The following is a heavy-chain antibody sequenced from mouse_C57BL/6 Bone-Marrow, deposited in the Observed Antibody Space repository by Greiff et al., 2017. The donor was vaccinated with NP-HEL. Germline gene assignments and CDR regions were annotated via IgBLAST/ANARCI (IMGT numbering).Heavy chain of an antibody. CDR2: ISYDGSN. J-gene: IGHJ3*01. CDR3: ASLGGWTRSWFAY. D-gene: IGHD2-3*01. Sequence: EVQLQESGPGLVKPSQSLSLTCSVTGYSITSGYYWNWIRQFPGNKLEWMGYISYDGSNNYNPSLKNRISITRDTSKNQFFLKLNSVTTEDTATYYCASLGGWTRSWFAYWGQGTLVTVSA. V-gene: IGHV3-6*01. CDR1: GYSITSGYY.